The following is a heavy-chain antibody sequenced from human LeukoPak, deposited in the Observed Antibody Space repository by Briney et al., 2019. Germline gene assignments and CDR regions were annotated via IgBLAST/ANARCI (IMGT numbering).Heavy chain of an antibody. D-gene: IGHD5-24*01. V-gene: IGHV3-23*01. CDR3: AKGNPYRDRFDY. Sequence: GGSLRLSCAASGFIFNDFAMSWVRRSPGKGLEWVSIISDDGAATKYADSVKGRFTISRDNSKNTLYLQMNSLRAEDTAVYYCAKGNPYRDRFDYWGQGTLVTVSS. CDR2: ISDDGAAT. CDR1: GFIFNDFA. J-gene: IGHJ4*02.